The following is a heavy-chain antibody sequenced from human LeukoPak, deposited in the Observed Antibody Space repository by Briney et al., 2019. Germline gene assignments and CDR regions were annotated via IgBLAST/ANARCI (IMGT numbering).Heavy chain of an antibody. CDR2: INPNSGGT. J-gene: IGHJ4*02. V-gene: IGHV1-2*02. CDR3: ARGYCSGDCFTLFDY. CDR1: GYMFTGYY. D-gene: IGHD2-21*02. Sequence: SVKVSCKAAGYMFTGYYMHWVRQAPGQGLEWMGWINPNSGGTNYAQKFQGRVTMTRGTSISTAYMELSSLRSDDTAVYYCARGYCSGDCFTLFDYWGQGTLVTVSS.